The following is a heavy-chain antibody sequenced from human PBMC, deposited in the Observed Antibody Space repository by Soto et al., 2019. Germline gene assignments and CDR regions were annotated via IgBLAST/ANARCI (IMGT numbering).Heavy chain of an antibody. D-gene: IGHD2-2*01. J-gene: IGHJ6*02. V-gene: IGHV3-30*18. CDR2: ISYDGSNK. Sequence: QVQLVESGGGVVQPGRSLRLSCAASGFTFSSYGMHWVRQAPGKGLEWVAVISYDGSNKYYADSVKGRFTISRDNSKNALYLHMNSLRAEDTAVYYCAKASGTSWDYYYGMDVWGQGTTVTVSS. CDR3: AKASGTSWDYYYGMDV. CDR1: GFTFSSYG.